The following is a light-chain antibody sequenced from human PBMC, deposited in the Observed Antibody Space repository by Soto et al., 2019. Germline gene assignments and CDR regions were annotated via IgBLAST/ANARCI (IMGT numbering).Light chain of an antibody. J-gene: IGLJ2*01. CDR3: VSWDDSLKAVV. CDR2: STD. V-gene: IGLV1-44*01. Sequence: QSVLTQSPSASGTPGQRVTISCSGSSSNIGSNTVNWYQQFPGTAPKLLIYSTDQWPSGVPDRFSGSKSGTSASLAISGLQSEDEADYYCVSWDDSLKAVVFGGGTKLTVL. CDR1: SSNIGSNT.